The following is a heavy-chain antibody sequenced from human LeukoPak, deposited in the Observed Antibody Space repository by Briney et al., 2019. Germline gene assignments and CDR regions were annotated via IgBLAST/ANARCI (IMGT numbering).Heavy chain of an antibody. CDR2: IYWDDEK. CDR1: GFSLSTGGVG. J-gene: IGHJ5*02. Sequence: SGPALVKPTQTLTLTCTFSGFSLSTGGVGVGWIRQPPGKALQWLALIYWDDEKYYSPSLKSRLSISRDTSRNQVVLTMTNTDPLDTATYFCAHSYYFGSRSYYNVWFAPWGLGTLVTVSS. CDR3: AHSYYFGSRSYYNVWFAP. V-gene: IGHV2-5*02. D-gene: IGHD3-10*01.